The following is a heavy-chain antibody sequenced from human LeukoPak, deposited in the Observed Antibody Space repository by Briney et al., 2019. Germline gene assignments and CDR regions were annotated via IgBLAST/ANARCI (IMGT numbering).Heavy chain of an antibody. Sequence: ASVKVSCKASGGTFSSYATSWVRQAPGQGLEWMGGIIPIFGTANYAQKFQGRVTITADESTSTAYMELSSLRSEDTAVYYCARVEGSGWYGDAFDIWGQGTMVTVSS. D-gene: IGHD6-19*01. CDR2: IIPIFGTA. V-gene: IGHV1-69*13. J-gene: IGHJ3*02. CDR1: GGTFSSYA. CDR3: ARVEGSGWYGDAFDI.